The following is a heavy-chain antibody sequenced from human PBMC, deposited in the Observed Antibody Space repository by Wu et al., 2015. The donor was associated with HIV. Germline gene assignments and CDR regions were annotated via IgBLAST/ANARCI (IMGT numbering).Heavy chain of an antibody. D-gene: IGHD6-19*01. J-gene: IGHJ6*02. Sequence: QVQLVQSGAEVKKSGASVKVSCKASGYTFTSYGISWVRQAPGQGLEWMGWISAYNGNTDYAQKFQGRVTMTTDTSTTTAYMELRSLRSDDTAVFYCARDQQWPTTYYYYYGMDVWGQGTTVTVSS. V-gene: IGHV1-18*01. CDR2: ISAYNGNT. CDR3: ARDQQWPTTYYYYYGMDV. CDR1: GYTFTSYG.